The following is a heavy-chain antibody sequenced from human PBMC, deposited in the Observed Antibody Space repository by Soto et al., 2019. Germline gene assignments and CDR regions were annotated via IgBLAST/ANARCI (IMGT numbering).Heavy chain of an antibody. CDR2: INHSGST. Sequence: SETLSLTCAVYGGSFSGYYWSWIRQPPGKGLEWIGEINHSGSTNYNPSLKSRVTVSVDTSKNQFSLKLSSVTAADTAVYYCARGYCSSTSCYRYYYYMDVWGKGTTVTVS. CDR3: ARGYCSSTSCYRYYYYMDV. J-gene: IGHJ6*03. V-gene: IGHV4-34*01. D-gene: IGHD2-2*02. CDR1: GGSFSGYY.